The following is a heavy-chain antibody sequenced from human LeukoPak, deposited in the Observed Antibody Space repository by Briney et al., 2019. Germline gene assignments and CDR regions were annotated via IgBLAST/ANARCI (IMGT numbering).Heavy chain of an antibody. CDR1: GFTFSNYW. CDR3: VRDLILVWTPGDDFDH. J-gene: IGHJ4*02. Sequence: GGSPRLSCAASGFTFSNYWMHWVRQAPGKGLEWVSRINERATIISYADSVKGRLTISRENARNTLYLQMNSLTAEDTAVYYCVRDLILVWTPGDDFDHWGQGTLVTVSS. D-gene: IGHD3-16*01. V-gene: IGHV3-74*01. CDR2: INERATII.